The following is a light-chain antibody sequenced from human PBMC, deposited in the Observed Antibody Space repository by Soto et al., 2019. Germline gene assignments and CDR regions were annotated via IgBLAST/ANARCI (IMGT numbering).Light chain of an antibody. V-gene: IGKV4-1*01. CDR2: WAS. CDR3: QQYYSSPFS. CDR1: RSLLSSSNNKNF. J-gene: IGKJ3*01. Sequence: DIVMTQSPDSLALSLGERATINCKSSRSLLSSSNNKNFLAWYQQKPGLPPRLLIYWASTRESGVPDRFSGSGSGTSFTLTISSLQDEDVGVYYCQQYYSSPFSFGPGTKADIK.